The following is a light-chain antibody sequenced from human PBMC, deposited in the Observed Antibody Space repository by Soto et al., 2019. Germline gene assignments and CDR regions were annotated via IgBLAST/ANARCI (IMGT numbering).Light chain of an antibody. V-gene: IGLV2-14*03. CDR2: DVS. J-gene: IGLJ1*01. CDR3: SAYTTSSTLYV. CDR1: IRDVADYKY. Sequence: QSALTQPASVSGSPGQSITISCTGTIRDVADYKYVSWYQQHPGTAPKLISYDVSNRPSGVSNRFSGSKSGSTASLTISGLQAEDEADYYCSAYTTSSTLYVFGTGTKLTVL.